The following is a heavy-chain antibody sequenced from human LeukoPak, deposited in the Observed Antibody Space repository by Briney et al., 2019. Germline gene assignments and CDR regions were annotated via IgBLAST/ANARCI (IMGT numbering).Heavy chain of an antibody. CDR3: ARAGATSTFDY. V-gene: IGHV1-69*05. D-gene: IGHD1-26*01. CDR2: IIPIFGTA. Sequence: EASVKVSCKASGGTFISYAISWVRQAPGQGREGMGGIIPIFGTANYAHKSQGRVTITTDESTSPAYMERSSLRYEDTALYYCARAGATSTFDYWGQGTLVTVSS. J-gene: IGHJ4*02. CDR1: GGTFISYA.